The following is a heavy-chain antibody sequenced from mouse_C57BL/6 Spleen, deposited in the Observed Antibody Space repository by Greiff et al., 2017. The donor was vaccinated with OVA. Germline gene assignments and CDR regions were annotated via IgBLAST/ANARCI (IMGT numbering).Heavy chain of an antibody. D-gene: IGHD2-3*01. V-gene: IGHV8-12*01. CDR1: GFSLSTSGMG. Sequence: ESGPGILQSSQTLSLTCSFSGFSLSTSGMGVSWIRQPSGKGLEWLAHIYWDDDKRSNPSLKSRLTISKDTSRNQVFLKITSVDTADTATYYCARSYDGYYYFDYWGQGTTLTVSS. CDR3: ARSYDGYYYFDY. CDR2: IYWDDDK. J-gene: IGHJ2*01.